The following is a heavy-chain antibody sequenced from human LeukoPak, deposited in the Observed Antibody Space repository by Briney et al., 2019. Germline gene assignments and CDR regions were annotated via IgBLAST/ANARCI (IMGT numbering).Heavy chain of an antibody. J-gene: IGHJ6*02. CDR1: GYTFTSYA. CDR3: ARVWSGYDYCGIDV. CDR2: INTGNGNT. V-gene: IGHV1-3*04. D-gene: IGHD3-3*01. Sequence: ASVKVSCKASGYTFTSYAMHWVRQAPGQRLECMGWINTGNGNTKYSQKFQGRVTITRDTSASTAYMDLSSLRSEDTAVYYCARVWSGYDYCGIDVWGQGTTVTVSS.